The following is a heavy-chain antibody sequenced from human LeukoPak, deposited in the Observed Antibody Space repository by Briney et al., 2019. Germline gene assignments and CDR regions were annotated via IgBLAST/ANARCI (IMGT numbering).Heavy chain of an antibody. Sequence: PGGSLRLSCAASGFTSSSYGMHWVRQAPGKGLEWVAFIRYDGSNKYYADSVKGRFTISRDNSKNTLYLQMNSLRAEDTAVYYCAKPVGYCSSTSCYTRDYFDYWGQGTLVTVSS. V-gene: IGHV3-30*02. CDR3: AKPVGYCSSTSCYTRDYFDY. CDR2: IRYDGSNK. CDR1: GFTSSSYG. J-gene: IGHJ4*02. D-gene: IGHD2-2*02.